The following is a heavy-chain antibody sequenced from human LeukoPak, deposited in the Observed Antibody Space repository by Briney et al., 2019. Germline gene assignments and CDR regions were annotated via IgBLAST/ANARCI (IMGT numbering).Heavy chain of an antibody. Sequence: VKVSRKASGGTFSSYAISWVRQGPGQGLEWMGWICAYNGNTNYAQKLQGRVTMTTDTSTSTDYMELRSLRSDDTAVYYCARDRPAMVRGVIITGRYDYWGQGTLVTVSS. CDR2: ICAYNGNT. J-gene: IGHJ4*02. CDR1: GGTFSSYA. V-gene: IGHV1-18*04. D-gene: IGHD3-10*01. CDR3: ARDRPAMVRGVIITGRYDY.